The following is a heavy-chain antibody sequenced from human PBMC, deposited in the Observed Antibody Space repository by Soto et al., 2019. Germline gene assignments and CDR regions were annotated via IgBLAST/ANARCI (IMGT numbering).Heavy chain of an antibody. CDR2: IYGGSGDST. CDR1: GFTVSSNH. D-gene: IGHD1-1*01. CDR3: ARKNENRVLTFAS. V-gene: IGHV3-53*01. Sequence: GGSLILSCEVSGFTVSSNHMSWVRQAPGKGLEWVSIIYGGSGDSTYYADSVKGRCTISRDISKNTLYLQMISLRAEDTAIYYGARKNENRVLTFASGGQEHLFTVPS. J-gene: IGHJ4*02.